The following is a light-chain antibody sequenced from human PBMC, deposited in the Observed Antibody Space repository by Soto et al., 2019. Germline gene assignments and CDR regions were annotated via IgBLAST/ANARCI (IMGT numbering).Light chain of an antibody. V-gene: IGLV2-14*01. CDR2: EVS. CDR1: SSDIGTYKY. CDR3: SSYTISSTLVL. J-gene: IGLJ2*01. Sequence: QSALTQPASVSGSPGQSITISCTGTSSDIGTYKYVSWYQQHPGKAPKLMIYEVSNRPSGVSNRFSGSKSGNTASLTISGLQAEDEADYYCSSYTISSTLVLFGGGTQLTVL.